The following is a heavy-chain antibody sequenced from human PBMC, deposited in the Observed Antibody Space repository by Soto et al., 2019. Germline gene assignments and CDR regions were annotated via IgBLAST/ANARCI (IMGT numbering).Heavy chain of an antibody. V-gene: IGHV4-59*08. CDR1: GGSTSSYY. CDR3: ARVWSETYDFWSGSLGGYYYYMDV. D-gene: IGHD3-3*01. J-gene: IGHJ6*03. CDR2: IYYSGST. Sequence: SETLSLTCTVSGGSTSSYYWSWIRQPPGKGLEWIGYIYYSGSTNYNPSLKSRVTISVDTSKNQFSLKLSSVTAADTAVYYCARVWSETYDFWSGSLGGYYYYMDVWGKGTTVTVSS.